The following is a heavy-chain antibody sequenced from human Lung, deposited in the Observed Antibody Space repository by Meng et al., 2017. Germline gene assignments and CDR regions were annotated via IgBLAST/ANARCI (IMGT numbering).Heavy chain of an antibody. CDR3: ARGLRGIAVAGLFDY. V-gene: IGHV4-4*02. CDR1: GGSISSSNW. J-gene: IGHJ4*02. D-gene: IGHD6-19*01. CDR2: IYHSGST. Sequence: SETLSLTCAVSGGSISSSNWWSWVRQPPGKGLEWIGEIYHSGSTNYNPSLKSRVTISVDKSKNQFSLKLSSVTAADTAVYYCARGLRGIAVAGLFDYWGQGTLVTGSS.